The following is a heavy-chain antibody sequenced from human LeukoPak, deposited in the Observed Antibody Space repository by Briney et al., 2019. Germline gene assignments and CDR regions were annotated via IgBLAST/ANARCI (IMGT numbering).Heavy chain of an antibody. CDR2: IYTSGST. J-gene: IGHJ4*02. Sequence: SETLSLTCTVSGGSISSYYWSWIRQPAGKGLEWIGRIYTSGSTNYNPSLKSRVTMSVDTSKNRFSLKLSSVTAADTAVYYCARGGYIAAAFDYWGQGTLVTVSS. CDR3: ARGGYIAAAFDY. D-gene: IGHD6-6*01. CDR1: GGSISSYY. V-gene: IGHV4-4*07.